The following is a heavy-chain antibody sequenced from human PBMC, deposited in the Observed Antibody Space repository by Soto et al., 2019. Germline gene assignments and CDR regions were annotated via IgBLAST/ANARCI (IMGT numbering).Heavy chain of an antibody. CDR1: GGSISSYY. CDR3: ARHNYGSGSTYFDY. J-gene: IGHJ4*02. V-gene: IGHV4-59*08. CDR2: ISYSGST. Sequence: SETLSLTCTVSGGSISSYYWSWIRQPPGKGLEWIGYISYSGSTNYNPSLKSRVTISVDTSKNQFSLKLSSVTAADTAVYYCARHNYGSGSTYFDYWGQGTLVTVSS. D-gene: IGHD3-10*01.